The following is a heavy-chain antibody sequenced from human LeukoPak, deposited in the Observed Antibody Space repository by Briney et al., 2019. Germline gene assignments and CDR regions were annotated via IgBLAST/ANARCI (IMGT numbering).Heavy chain of an antibody. V-gene: IGHV4-34*01. CDR1: GGSFSGYY. CDR2: INHSGGT. D-gene: IGHD3-10*01. J-gene: IGHJ4*02. CDR3: ARRTILWFGAYEY. Sequence: PSETLSLTCAVYGGSFSGYYWSWIRQPPGKGLEWIGEINHSGGTNYNPSLKSRVTISVDTSKNQFSLKLSSVTAADTAVYYCARRTILWFGAYEYWGQGTLVTVSS.